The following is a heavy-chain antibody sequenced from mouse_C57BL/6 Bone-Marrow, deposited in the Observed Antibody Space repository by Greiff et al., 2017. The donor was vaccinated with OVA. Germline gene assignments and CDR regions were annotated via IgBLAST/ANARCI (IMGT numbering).Heavy chain of an antibody. D-gene: IGHD2-2*01. CDR1: GFSLTSYG. CDR2: IWSGGST. Sequence: QVQLQQSGPGLVQPSQSLSITCTVSGFSLTSYGVHWVRQPPGKGLEWLGVIWSGGSTDYNAAFISRMSISKDTYKSQVFFKMNSLQADDTAIYYCAKKGGSTMVTTTSMDYWGQGTSVTVSS. CDR3: AKKGGSTMVTTTSMDY. V-gene: IGHV2-4*01. J-gene: IGHJ4*01.